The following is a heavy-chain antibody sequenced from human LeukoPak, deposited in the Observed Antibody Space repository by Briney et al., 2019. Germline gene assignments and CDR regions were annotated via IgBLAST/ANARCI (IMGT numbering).Heavy chain of an antibody. CDR2: INPNSGGT. V-gene: IGHV1-2*02. J-gene: IGHJ5*02. CDR3: ARVPPAYYYGSGSYYNAGWFDP. D-gene: IGHD3-10*01. CDR1: GYTFTGYY. Sequence: GASVKVSCKASGYTFTGYYMHWVRQAPGQGLEGMGWINPNSGGTNYAQKFQGRVTMTRDTSISTAYMELSRLRSDDTAVYYCARVPPAYYYGSGSYYNAGWFDPWGQGTLVTVSS.